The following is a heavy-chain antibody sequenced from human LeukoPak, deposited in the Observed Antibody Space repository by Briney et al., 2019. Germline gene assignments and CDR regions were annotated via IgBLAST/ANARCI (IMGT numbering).Heavy chain of an antibody. CDR3: ARDLHDYGDYGDLDY. D-gene: IGHD4-17*01. CDR2: INPSGGST. Sequence: ASVKVSCKASGYTFTSYYMHWVRQAPGQGLEWMGIINPSGGSTSYAQKFQGRVTMTRDTSTSTVYMELSSLRSEDTAVYYCARDLHDYGDYGDLDYWGLGTLVTVSS. J-gene: IGHJ4*02. V-gene: IGHV1-46*01. CDR1: GYTFTSYY.